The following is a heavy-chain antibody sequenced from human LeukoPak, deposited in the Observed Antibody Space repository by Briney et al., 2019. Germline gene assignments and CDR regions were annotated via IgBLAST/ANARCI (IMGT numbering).Heavy chain of an antibody. CDR2: ISGSGGST. Sequence: PGGSLRLSCAASGFTFTSYAMSWVRQAPGKGLEWVSAISGSGGSTYYADSVKGRFTISRDNYKRTLYLQMNSLRAEDTAIYYCPKDSNYYPVGVYYWGQGTLVTVSS. CDR3: PKDSNYYPVGVYY. J-gene: IGHJ4*02. CDR1: GFTFTSYA. V-gene: IGHV3-23*01. D-gene: IGHD4-11*01.